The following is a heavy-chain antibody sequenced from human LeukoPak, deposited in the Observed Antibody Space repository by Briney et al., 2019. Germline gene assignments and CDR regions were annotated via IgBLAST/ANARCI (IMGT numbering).Heavy chain of an antibody. J-gene: IGHJ4*02. Sequence: GGSLRLSCAASGFSFSSSAMSWVRRAPGKGLGWVSVIDGGGETTYYADSVKGRFTISRDNSKNTLYLQMDSLRAEDTAVYYCATYAAPNPFYFDSWGLGTLVTVSA. CDR1: GFSFSSSA. D-gene: IGHD6-6*01. V-gene: IGHV3-23*01. CDR2: IDGGGETT. CDR3: ATYAAPNPFYFDS.